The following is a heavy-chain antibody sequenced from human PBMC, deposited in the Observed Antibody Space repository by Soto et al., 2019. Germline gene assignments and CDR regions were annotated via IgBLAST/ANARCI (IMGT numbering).Heavy chain of an antibody. Sequence: QVQLVESGGGVVQPGRSLRLSCAASGFTFSSYGMHWVRQAPGKGLEWVAVISYDGSNKYYADSVKGRFTISRDNSNNTLYLQMNSLGAEDTAVYYCAKLLSVSRDAFDIWGQGTMVTVSS. J-gene: IGHJ3*02. CDR1: GFTFSSYG. CDR2: ISYDGSNK. V-gene: IGHV3-30*18. CDR3: AKLLSVSRDAFDI.